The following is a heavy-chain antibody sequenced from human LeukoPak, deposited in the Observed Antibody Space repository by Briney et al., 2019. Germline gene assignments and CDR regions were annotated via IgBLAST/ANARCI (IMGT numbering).Heavy chain of an antibody. V-gene: IGHV3-53*01. CDR3: ARDCSVARLASGCPDAMDV. Sequence: GGSLRISCTASGFSVSSNYMSWVRQAPGKGLEWVSVIYTAGDTYYADSVKGRFTISRDNSKNTLYLQMNSLRAEDTAVYYCARDCSVARLASGCPDAMDVWGKGTTVTVSS. D-gene: IGHD3-22*01. CDR2: IYTAGDT. CDR1: GFSVSSNY. J-gene: IGHJ6*04.